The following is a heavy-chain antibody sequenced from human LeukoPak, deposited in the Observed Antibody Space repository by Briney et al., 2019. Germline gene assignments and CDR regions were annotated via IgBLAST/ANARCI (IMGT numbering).Heavy chain of an antibody. CDR3: AKGYYNWEGGYFDY. V-gene: IGHV3-20*04. Sequence: GGSLRLSCAASGFTFDDYGMSWVRQAPGKGLEWVSGINWNGGSTGYADSVKGRFTISRDNAKNSLYLQMNSLRAEDMALYYCAKGYYNWEGGYFDYWGQGTLVTVSS. CDR1: GFTFDDYG. CDR2: INWNGGST. J-gene: IGHJ4*02. D-gene: IGHD5-24*01.